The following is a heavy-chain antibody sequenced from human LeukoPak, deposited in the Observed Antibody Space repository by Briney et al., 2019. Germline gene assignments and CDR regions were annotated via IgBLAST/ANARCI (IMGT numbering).Heavy chain of an antibody. CDR2: IKTDGSWT. Sequence: GGSLRLSCAASGFTFSDHWMHWVRQVPGKGLVWVSRIKTDGSWTNDADSVKGRFTISRDNAENTLYLQMNSLRVEDTAVYYCVRGVGGSSYLDYWGQGALVTDSS. V-gene: IGHV3-74*01. CDR3: VRGVGGSSYLDY. J-gene: IGHJ4*02. D-gene: IGHD3-16*01. CDR1: GFTFSDHW.